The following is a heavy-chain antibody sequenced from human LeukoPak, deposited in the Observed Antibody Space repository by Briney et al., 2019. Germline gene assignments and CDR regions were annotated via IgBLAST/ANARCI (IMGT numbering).Heavy chain of an antibody. CDR1: GFTFSEYY. CDR3: AKDLLSGGNCYSIFHY. CDR2: ISGSGDST. D-gene: IGHD2-15*01. Sequence: GGSLRLSCAASGFTFSEYYMDWVRQAPGKGLEWVSGISGSGDSTYYADSVKGRFTISRDNSKNTLYLQMNSLRAEDTAVYYCAKDLLSGGNCYSIFHYWGQGTLVTVSS. V-gene: IGHV3-23*01. J-gene: IGHJ4*02.